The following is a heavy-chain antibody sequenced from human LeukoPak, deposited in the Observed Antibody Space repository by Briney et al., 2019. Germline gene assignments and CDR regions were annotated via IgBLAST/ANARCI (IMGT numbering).Heavy chain of an antibody. CDR3: ARDLRGDAFDI. CDR2: IKQDGSEK. V-gene: IGHV3-7*01. Sequence: GSLRLSCAASGFTFSSYWMSWVRQAPGKGLEWVANIKQDGSEKYYVDSVKGRFTISRDNARNSLYLQMNSLRAEDTAVYYCARDLRGDAFDIWGQGTMVTVSS. J-gene: IGHJ3*02. CDR1: GFTFSSYW.